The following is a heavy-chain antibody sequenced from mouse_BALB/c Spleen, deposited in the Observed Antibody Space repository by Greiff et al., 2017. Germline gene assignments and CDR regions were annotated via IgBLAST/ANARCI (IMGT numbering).Heavy chain of an antibody. CDR1: GYSITSDYA. J-gene: IGHJ2*01. CDR3: ARSVYGGYFDY. CDR2: ISYSGST. D-gene: IGHD1-1*01. Sequence: VQLKESGPGLVKPSQSLSLTCTVTGYSITSDYAWNWIRQFPGNKLEWMGYISYSGSTSYNPSLKSRISITRDTSKNQFFLQLNSVTTEDTATYYCARSVYGGYFDYRGQGTTLTVSS. V-gene: IGHV3-2*02.